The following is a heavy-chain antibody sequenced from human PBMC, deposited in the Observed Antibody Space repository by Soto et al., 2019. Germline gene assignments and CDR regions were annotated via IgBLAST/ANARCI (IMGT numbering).Heavy chain of an antibody. CDR2: IYYSGST. CDR1: GGSISSSSYY. D-gene: IGHD3-22*01. V-gene: IGHV4-39*01. J-gene: IGHJ4*02. Sequence: SSETLSLTCTVSGGSISSSSYYWGWIRQPPGKGLEWIGSIYYSGSTYYNPSLKSRVTISVDTSKNQFSLKLSSVTAADTAVYYCARQDKYYDSSGGFDYWGQGTLVTVSS. CDR3: ARQDKYYDSSGGFDY.